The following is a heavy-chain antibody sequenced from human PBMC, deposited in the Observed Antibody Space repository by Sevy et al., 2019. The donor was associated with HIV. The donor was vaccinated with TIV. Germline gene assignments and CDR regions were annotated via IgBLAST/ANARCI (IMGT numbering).Heavy chain of an antibody. V-gene: IGHV3-7*01. J-gene: IGHJ4*02. Sequence: GGSLRLSCAASGFTFSKYWMSWVRQAPGKGLEWVANKNQDGSEKYYVDSVKGRFTISIDNGKNSLYLQMNSLRAEDTAVYYCARETGSSHFDYWGQGTLVTVSS. D-gene: IGHD3-10*01. CDR1: GFTFSKYW. CDR3: ARETGSSHFDY. CDR2: KNQDGSEK.